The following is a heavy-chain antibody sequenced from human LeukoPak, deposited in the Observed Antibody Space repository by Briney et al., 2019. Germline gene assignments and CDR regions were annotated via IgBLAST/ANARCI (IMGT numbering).Heavy chain of an antibody. CDR1: GFTFRSYW. Sequence: GGSLRLSCAASGFTFRSYWMSWVRQAPGKGLEWVANIKHDGSEIYYVDSVKGRFTISRDNAKNSLYLQMNSLRAEDTAVYYCARDSGYYGLAFDYWGQGTLVTVSS. V-gene: IGHV3-7*01. CDR2: IKHDGSEI. J-gene: IGHJ4*02. D-gene: IGHD3-22*01. CDR3: ARDSGYYGLAFDY.